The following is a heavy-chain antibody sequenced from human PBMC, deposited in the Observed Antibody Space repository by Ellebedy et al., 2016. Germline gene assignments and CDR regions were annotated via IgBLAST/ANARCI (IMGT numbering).Heavy chain of an antibody. J-gene: IGHJ3*02. V-gene: IGHV4-39*07. CDR3: ARVRVHQGFDI. CDR2: IYYSGST. Sequence: SETLSLXXTVSGGSISSSSYYWGWIRQPPGKGLEWIGSIYYSGSTYYNPSLKSRVTISVDTSKNQFSLKLSSVTAADTAVYYCARVRVHQGFDIWGQGTMVTVSS. D-gene: IGHD2-2*01. CDR1: GGSISSSSYY.